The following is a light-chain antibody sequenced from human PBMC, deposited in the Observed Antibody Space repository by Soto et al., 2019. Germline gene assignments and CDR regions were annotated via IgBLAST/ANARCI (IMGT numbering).Light chain of an antibody. CDR1: QSISSY. Sequence: EIVLTQSPATLSLSPGERATLSCRASQSISSYLAWYQQKPGQAPRLLIYDASNRATGIPARFSGSGSGTDITLTISSLEPEDSAVYYCQQRSNWPLTFGPGTKVDIK. J-gene: IGKJ3*01. CDR2: DAS. V-gene: IGKV3-11*01. CDR3: QQRSNWPLT.